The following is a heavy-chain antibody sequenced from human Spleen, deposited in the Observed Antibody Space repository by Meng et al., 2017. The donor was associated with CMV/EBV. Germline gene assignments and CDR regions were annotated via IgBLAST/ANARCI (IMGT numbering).Heavy chain of an antibody. J-gene: IGHJ6*02. CDR1: GFTFSYYD. CDR3: ARALYYFDSGGNYQQTYGMDV. Sequence: GESLKISCAASGFTFSYYDMHWVRQAPGKGLDWVSDISRSGTNIYYADSVRGRFTISRDNAKKSLYLQMTSLRAEDTAVYYCARALYYFDSGGNYQQTYGMDVWGQGTTVTVSS. D-gene: IGHD3-22*01. CDR2: ISRSGTNI. V-gene: IGHV3-11*01.